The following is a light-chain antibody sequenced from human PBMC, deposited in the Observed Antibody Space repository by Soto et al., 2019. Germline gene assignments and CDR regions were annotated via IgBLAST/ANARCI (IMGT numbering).Light chain of an antibody. V-gene: IGKV3-11*01. J-gene: IGKJ3*01. CDR2: DAS. CDR3: QQRSNWPP. Sequence: EIVLTQSPATLSLSPGERATLSCRASQSVSSYLAWYQQKPGQAPRLLIYDASNRATGIPARFSGSGSGTDFTLTISSLEPEDFAAYYCQQRSNWPPFGPGTKVDIK. CDR1: QSVSSY.